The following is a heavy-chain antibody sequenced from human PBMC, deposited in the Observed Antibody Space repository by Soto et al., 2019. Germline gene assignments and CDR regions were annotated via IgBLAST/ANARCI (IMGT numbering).Heavy chain of an antibody. Sequence: ASVKVACKASGYTFTSYAMHWVRQAPGQRLEWMGWINAGNGNTKYSQKFQGRVTITRDTSASTAYMELSSLRSEDTAVYYCAREVGYSNYYYYYDYMDVWGKGTSVTVS. D-gene: IGHD4-4*01. CDR1: GYTFTSYA. J-gene: IGHJ6*03. V-gene: IGHV1-3*01. CDR2: INAGNGNT. CDR3: AREVGYSNYYYYYDYMDV.